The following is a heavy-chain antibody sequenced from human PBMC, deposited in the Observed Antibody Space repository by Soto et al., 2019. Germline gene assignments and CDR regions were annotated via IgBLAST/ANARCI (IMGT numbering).Heavy chain of an antibody. CDR3: ALGVSYRLVC. Sequence: QVQLQESGPGLVKPSGTLSLTSAVSGGSVNTDYWWSWVRQPPGKGLEWIGEVHHSGTTNYIQSLTTRLTMSLDMSGKRVSLELTCVAAADPDVYYGALGVSYRLVCWGQGTLVTVSS. CDR1: GGSVNTDYW. CDR2: VHHSGTT. J-gene: IGHJ4*02. V-gene: IGHV4-4*02. D-gene: IGHD3-16*01.